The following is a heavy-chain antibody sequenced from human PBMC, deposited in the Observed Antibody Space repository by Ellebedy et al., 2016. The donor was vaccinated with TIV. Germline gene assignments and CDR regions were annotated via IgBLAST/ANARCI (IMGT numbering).Heavy chain of an antibody. V-gene: IGHV4-34*01. D-gene: IGHD2-21*02. CDR2: INHSGST. CDR1: GGSLSDSH. CDR3: ARGRVTLDP. J-gene: IGHJ5*02. Sequence: SETLSLXCAVFGGSLSDSHWSWIRQPPGKGLEWIGEINHSGSTNYNPSLKSRLTLSIDTSKNQISLRLSLLTAADTAIYYCARGRVTLDPWGPGTLVTVSS.